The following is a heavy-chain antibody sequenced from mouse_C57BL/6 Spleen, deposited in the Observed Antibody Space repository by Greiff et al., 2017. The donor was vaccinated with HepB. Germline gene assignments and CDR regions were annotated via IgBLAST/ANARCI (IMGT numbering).Heavy chain of an antibody. J-gene: IGHJ2*01. CDR3: ADSSGYDYFDY. D-gene: IGHD3-2*02. CDR1: GYTFTSYW. Sequence: QVQLQQPGAELVKPGASVKLSCKASGYTFTSYWMHWVKQRPGQGLEWIGMIHPNSGSTNYNEKFKSKATLTVDKSSSTAYMQLSSLTSEDSAVYYCADSSGYDYFDYWGQGTTLTVSS. V-gene: IGHV1-64*01. CDR2: IHPNSGST.